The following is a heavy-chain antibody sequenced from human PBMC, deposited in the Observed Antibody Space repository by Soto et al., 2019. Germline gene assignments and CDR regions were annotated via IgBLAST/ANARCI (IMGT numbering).Heavy chain of an antibody. V-gene: IGHV4-39*01. CDR2: IYYSGST. J-gene: IGHJ4*02. CDR3: ARHPYSSGWSFDY. Sequence: QLQLQESGPGLVKPSETLSLTCTVSGGSISSSSYYWGWIRQPPGKGLEWIGSIYYSGSTYYNPSLKSRVTISVDTSKNQFSLKLSSVTAADTAVYYCARHPYSSGWSFDYWGQGTLVTVSS. CDR1: GGSISSSSYY. D-gene: IGHD6-19*01.